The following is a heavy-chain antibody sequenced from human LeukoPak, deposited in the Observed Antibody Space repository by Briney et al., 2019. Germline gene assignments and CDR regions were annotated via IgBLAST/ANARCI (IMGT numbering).Heavy chain of an antibody. D-gene: IGHD3-22*01. Sequence: PGRSLRLSCAASGFSFDDYAMHWVRQAPGKGLEWVSAISWNGNSIVYADSVKGRFTIARDNAKNSLYLQMNSLRAEDTALYYCATPLDYFDGSGYHQGGDWGQGTLATVSS. CDR3: ATPLDYFDGSGYHQGGD. CDR2: ISWNGNSI. J-gene: IGHJ4*02. CDR1: GFSFDDYA. V-gene: IGHV3-9*01.